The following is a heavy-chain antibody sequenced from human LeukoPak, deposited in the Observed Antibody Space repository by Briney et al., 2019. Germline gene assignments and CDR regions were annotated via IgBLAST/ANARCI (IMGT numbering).Heavy chain of an antibody. CDR1: GGSFSGYY. Sequence: SETLSLTCAVYGGSFSGYYWNWIRQPPGKGLEWNGYIYYSGSTYYNPSLKSRVTISVDTSKNQFSLKLSSVTAADTAVYYCARQTGGVFYQYYFDYWGQGTLVTVS. CDR3: ARQTGGVFYQYYFDY. J-gene: IGHJ4*02. CDR2: IYYSGST. D-gene: IGHD3-16*01. V-gene: IGHV4-34*01.